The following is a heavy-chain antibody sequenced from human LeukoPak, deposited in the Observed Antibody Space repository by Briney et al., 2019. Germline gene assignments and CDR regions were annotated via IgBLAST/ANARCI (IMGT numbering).Heavy chain of an antibody. Sequence: SETLSLTCNVSGGSISSYHWSWIRQPPGKRLEWIGYIYYSGSTNYNPSLKSRVTISVDTSKNQFSLKLSSVTAADTAVYYCARRPIRAVTIRYYYYMDVWGKGTTVTISS. CDR3: ARRPIRAVTIRYYYYMDV. CDR2: IYYSGST. D-gene: IGHD4-17*01. CDR1: GGSISSYH. J-gene: IGHJ6*03. V-gene: IGHV4-59*12.